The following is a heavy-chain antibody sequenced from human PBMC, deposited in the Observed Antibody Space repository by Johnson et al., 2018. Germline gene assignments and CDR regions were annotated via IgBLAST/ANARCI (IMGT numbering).Heavy chain of an antibody. CDR3: ARPNPRMTERYYFYNMDV. CDR1: GFTFNNFA. CDR2: ISSDGRKK. Sequence: QVQLVDSGGGVVQPGGSLRLSCVGSGFTFNNFAMHWVRQAPGKGLEWVALISSDGRKKFYLGSVKGRFTISRDTSMNTLSLEMSSLRGDDAAIYFCARPNPRMTERYYFYNMDVWGKGTTVIVSS. D-gene: IGHD3-10*01. V-gene: IGHV3-30*03. J-gene: IGHJ6*03.